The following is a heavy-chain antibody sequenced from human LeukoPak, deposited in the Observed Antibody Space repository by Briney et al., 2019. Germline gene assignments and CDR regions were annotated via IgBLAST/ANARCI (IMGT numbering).Heavy chain of an antibody. CDR1: GFPYNSYV. V-gene: IGHV3-23*01. CDR2: IGGRGGLP. Sequence: GGSLRLSCAASGFPYNSYVMTWVRQAPGKGLEWVSVIGGRGGLPYNANSVKGRFTVSRDNSKNTLYLQMNSLRAEDTAVYSCAKGYYAYIWGSYRSDAFDIWGQGTMVTVSS. CDR3: AKGYYAYIWGSYRSDAFDI. J-gene: IGHJ3*02. D-gene: IGHD3-16*02.